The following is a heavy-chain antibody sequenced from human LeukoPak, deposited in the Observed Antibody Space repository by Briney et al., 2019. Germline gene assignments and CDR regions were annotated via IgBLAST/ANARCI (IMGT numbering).Heavy chain of an antibody. Sequence: GSSVKVSCKASGGTFSSYAISWVRQAPGQGLEWMGGIIPIFGTANYAQKFQGRVTITADKSTSTAYMELSSLRSEDTAVYYCAREGSYYDSSGYYDWSHVYFDYWGQGTLIIVSS. CDR1: GGTFSSYA. J-gene: IGHJ4*02. V-gene: IGHV1-69*06. CDR2: IIPIFGTA. CDR3: AREGSYYDSSGYYDWSHVYFDY. D-gene: IGHD3-22*01.